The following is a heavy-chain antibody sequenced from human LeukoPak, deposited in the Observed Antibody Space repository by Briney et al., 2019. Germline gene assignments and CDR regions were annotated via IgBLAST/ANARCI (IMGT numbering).Heavy chain of an antibody. Sequence: GGSLRLSCAASGFTFSSYGMHWVRQAPGKGLEWVAVISYDGSNKYYADSVKGRFTISRDNSKDTLYLQMNSLRAEDTAVYYCAKDRITIFGVAPGNYYYYGMDVWGQGTTVTVSS. J-gene: IGHJ6*02. V-gene: IGHV3-30*18. D-gene: IGHD3-3*01. CDR3: AKDRITIFGVAPGNYYYYGMDV. CDR2: ISYDGSNK. CDR1: GFTFSSYG.